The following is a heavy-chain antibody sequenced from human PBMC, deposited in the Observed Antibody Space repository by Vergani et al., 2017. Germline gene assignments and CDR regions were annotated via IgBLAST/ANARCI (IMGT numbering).Heavy chain of an antibody. V-gene: IGHV3-33*06. CDR3: AKELVXCNSISCSYYIDV. CDR2: IWYDGSNK. J-gene: IGHJ6*03. D-gene: IGHD2/OR15-2a*01. Sequence: QVQLVESGGGVVQPGRSLRLSCAASGFRFSSYGMNWVRQAPGKGLEWVAGIWYDGSNKYYADSVKGRFTISRDNSQNTVNLQMNSLRVDDTAMYYCAKELVXCNSISCSYYIDVWGKGTTGTV. CDR1: GFRFSSYG.